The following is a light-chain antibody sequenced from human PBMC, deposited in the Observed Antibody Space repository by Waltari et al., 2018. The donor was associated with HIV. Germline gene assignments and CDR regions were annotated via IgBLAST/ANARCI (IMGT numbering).Light chain of an antibody. CDR1: QDISFF. J-gene: IGKJ3*01. Sequence: DVQMTQSPSFLSAFVGDRVTITCRTSQDISFFLNWYQQKPGKAPELLISAASRLQSGVPSRFSGSGSGTYFTLTIINLQPEDFATYYCRQNYRVPLTFGPGTKVDIK. CDR2: AAS. CDR3: RQNYRVPLT. V-gene: IGKV1-39*01.